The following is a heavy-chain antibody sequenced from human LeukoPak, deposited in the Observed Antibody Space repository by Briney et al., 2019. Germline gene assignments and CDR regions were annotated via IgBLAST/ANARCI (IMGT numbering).Heavy chain of an antibody. CDR2: FDPEDDET. V-gene: IGHV1-24*01. CDR3: ARTLRWEPTFDY. D-gene: IGHD1-26*01. CDR1: GYTLTESS. Sequence: ASVKVSCKVFGYTLTESSIHWVRQAPGKGLEWMGGFDPEDDETIYAQKFQGRVTMTEDTSTDTAYIELSSLRSEDTAVYYCARTLRWEPTFDYWGQGTLVTVSS. J-gene: IGHJ4*02.